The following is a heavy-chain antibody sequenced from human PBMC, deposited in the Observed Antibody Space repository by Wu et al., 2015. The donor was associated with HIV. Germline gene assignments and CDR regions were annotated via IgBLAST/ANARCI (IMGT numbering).Heavy chain of an antibody. CDR3: ARGLYHRSVGRGGSCYSGLSGMDV. CDR1: GGTFSSYA. CDR2: IIPIFGTA. D-gene: IGHD2-15*01. Sequence: QVQLVQSGAEVKKPGSSVKVSCKASGGTFSSYAISWVRQAPGQGLEWMGRIIPIFGTANYAQKFQGRVTITADESTSTAYMELSSLRSEDTAVYYCARGLYHRSVGRGGSCYSGLSGMDVWGQGTTVTVSS. V-gene: IGHV1-69*13. J-gene: IGHJ6*02.